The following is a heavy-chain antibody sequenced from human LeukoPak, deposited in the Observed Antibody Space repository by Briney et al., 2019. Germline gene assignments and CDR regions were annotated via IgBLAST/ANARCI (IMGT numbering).Heavy chain of an antibody. CDR2: MNPVSGNA. CDR3: ARLRTRITIFGVVLPYFDY. J-gene: IGHJ4*02. D-gene: IGHD3-3*01. Sequence: GASVKVSCKASGYTFTNFDINWVRQAPGQGLEWMGWMNPVSGNAGSAQKFQGRVTLTGDTSISTAYMELSSLRSEDTAVYYCARLRTRITIFGVVLPYFDYWGQGTLVTVSS. CDR1: GYTFTNFD. V-gene: IGHV1-8*01.